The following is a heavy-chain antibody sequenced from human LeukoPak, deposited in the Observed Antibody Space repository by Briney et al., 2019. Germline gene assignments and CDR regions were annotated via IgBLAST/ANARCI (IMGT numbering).Heavy chain of an antibody. CDR2: INHGGDS. CDR1: GGPFSGHD. J-gene: IGHJ6*03. D-gene: IGHD6-19*01. CDR3: ARSLRWLVEDRYLYYMDV. Sequence: KPSETLSLTCAVSGGPFSGHDWTWIRQPPGKGLEWIGEINHGGDSNYNSSLQSRLTISVDASRNQFFLKLRSATAADTAVYYCARSLRWLVEDRYLYYMDVWGEGTSVTVSS. V-gene: IGHV4-34*01.